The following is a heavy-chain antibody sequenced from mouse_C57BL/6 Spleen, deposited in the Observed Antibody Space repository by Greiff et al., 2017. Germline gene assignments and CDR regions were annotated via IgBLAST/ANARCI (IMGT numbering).Heavy chain of an antibody. V-gene: IGHV3-6*01. CDR3: ARDHLFAY. Sequence: EVQLQQSGPGLVKPSQSLSLTCSVTGYSITSGYYWNWIRQFPGNKLEWMGYISYDGSNNYNPSLKNRISITRDTSKNQFFLKLNSVTTEDTATYYCARDHLFAYWGQGTLVTVSA. CDR2: ISYDGSN. CDR1: GYSITSGYY. J-gene: IGHJ3*01.